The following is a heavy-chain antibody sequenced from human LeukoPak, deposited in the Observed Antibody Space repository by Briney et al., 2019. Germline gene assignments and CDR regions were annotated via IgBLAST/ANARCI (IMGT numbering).Heavy chain of an antibody. D-gene: IGHD6-13*01. CDR1: GFTFSNHW. V-gene: IGHV3-74*01. CDR2: IKPDGSFT. Sequence: GSLRLSCAASGFTFSNHWMHWVRQAPGKGLVWVSDIKPDGSFTSYADSVKGRFTISRDNAKNTLYLQMNSLRGEDTAVYYCARGTVSAAGIGFWGQGTLVTVSS. J-gene: IGHJ4*02. CDR3: ARGTVSAAGIGF.